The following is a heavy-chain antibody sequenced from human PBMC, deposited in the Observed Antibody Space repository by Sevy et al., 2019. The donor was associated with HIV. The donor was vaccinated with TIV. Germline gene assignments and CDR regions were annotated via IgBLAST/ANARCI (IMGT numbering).Heavy chain of an antibody. CDR1: GFSFTNYW. Sequence: GESLKISCKGSGFSFTNYWIGWVRQTPGKGLEWMGIIYPSDSDTRYSPSFQGQVTISADNSISTAYLQWSSLKASDTAIYYCARRNYYDSSGLFDYWDQGTLVTVSS. CDR2: IYPSDSDT. D-gene: IGHD3-22*01. J-gene: IGHJ4*02. CDR3: ARRNYYDSSGLFDY. V-gene: IGHV5-51*01.